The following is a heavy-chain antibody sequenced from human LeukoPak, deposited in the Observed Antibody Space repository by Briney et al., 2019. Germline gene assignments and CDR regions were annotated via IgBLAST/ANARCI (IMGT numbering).Heavy chain of an antibody. CDR3: ARDGGRGRSDY. CDR2: ISSGSSYI. V-gene: IGHV3-21*01. Sequence: PGGSLRLSCAASGFTFRTYSMNWVRQAPGKGLEWVSFISSGSSYIYYADSVKGRFTISRDNAKNSLYLQMNSLRAEDTAVSYCARDGGRGRSDYWGQGTLVTVSS. CDR1: GFTFRTYS. J-gene: IGHJ4*02. D-gene: IGHD3-16*01.